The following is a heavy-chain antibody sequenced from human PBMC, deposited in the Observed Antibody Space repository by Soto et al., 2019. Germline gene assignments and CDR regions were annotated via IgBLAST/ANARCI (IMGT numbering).Heavy chain of an antibody. CDR3: SSWSLLPFDY. CDR1: GFTFSSYA. D-gene: IGHD6-13*01. Sequence: EVQLLESGGGLVQPGGSLRLSCAASGFTFSSYAMSWVRQAPGKGLEWVSAISGSGGHTYYADSVKGRFTISRDNSQNTLWLQMNSPRAEDAAVYYCSSWSLLPFDYWGQGTLVTVSS. V-gene: IGHV3-23*01. J-gene: IGHJ4*02. CDR2: ISGSGGHT.